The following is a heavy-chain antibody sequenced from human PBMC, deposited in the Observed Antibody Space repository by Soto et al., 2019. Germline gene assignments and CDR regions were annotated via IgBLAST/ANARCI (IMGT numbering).Heavy chain of an antibody. Sequence: ASVKVSCKAFGYTFTSYYMHWVRQAPGQGLEWMGIINPSGGSTSYAQKFQGRVTMTRDTSTSTVYMELSSLRSEDTAVYYCARDSSYDILTGYYRQYGMDVWGQGTTVTVSS. J-gene: IGHJ6*02. CDR1: GYTFTSYY. D-gene: IGHD3-9*01. V-gene: IGHV1-46*01. CDR2: INPSGGST. CDR3: ARDSSYDILTGYYRQYGMDV.